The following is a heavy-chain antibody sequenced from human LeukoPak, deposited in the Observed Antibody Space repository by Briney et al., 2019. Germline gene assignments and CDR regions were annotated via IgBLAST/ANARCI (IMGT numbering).Heavy chain of an antibody. V-gene: IGHV3-7*01. Sequence: PGGSLRLSRAGSGFIFNSHWMTWVRQAPGMGLEWVGNIRQDGDEKFYADSVRGRFTISRDNAKNSLYLHLNSLRAEDTAIYYCARVRTEWYIDLWGRGTLVTVSP. J-gene: IGHJ2*01. CDR1: GFIFNSHW. CDR3: ARVRTEWYIDL. CDR2: IRQDGDEK. D-gene: IGHD2-8*02.